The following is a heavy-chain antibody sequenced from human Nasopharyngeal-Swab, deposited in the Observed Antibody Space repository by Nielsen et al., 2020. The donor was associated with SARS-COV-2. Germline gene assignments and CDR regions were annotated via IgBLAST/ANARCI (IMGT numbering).Heavy chain of an antibody. CDR3: TTDFYFDY. CDR1: GFIFSESA. V-gene: IGHV3-73*01. CDR2: IGDKAHNYAT. J-gene: IGHJ4*02. Sequence: GGSLRLSCAASGFIFSESAMHWVRQASGKGLEWLGRIGDKAHNYATTYGESVRGRFTISREDSKNTVFLQMDSLETEDTALYYCTTDFYFDYWGQGTLVTVSS.